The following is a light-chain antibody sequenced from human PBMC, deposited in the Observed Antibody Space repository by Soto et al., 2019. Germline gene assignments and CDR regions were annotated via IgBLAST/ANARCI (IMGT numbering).Light chain of an antibody. CDR2: GNS. CDR3: QSYDSSLRGV. Sequence: QSVLTQPPSVSGAPGQRVTISCTGSSSNIGAGYDVHWYQQLPGTAPKLLIYGNSNRPSGVPDRFSGSKSGTSASLAITGLQAEDEADYYCQSYDSSLRGVFGTGTNHRP. J-gene: IGLJ1*01. V-gene: IGLV1-40*01. CDR1: SSNIGAGYD.